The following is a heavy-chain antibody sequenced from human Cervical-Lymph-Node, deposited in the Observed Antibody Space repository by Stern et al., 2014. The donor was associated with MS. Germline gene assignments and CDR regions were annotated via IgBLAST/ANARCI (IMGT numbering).Heavy chain of an antibody. CDR3: ARDRGSSSWYDY. D-gene: IGHD6-13*01. J-gene: IGHJ4*02. CDR2: IGAAGDT. Sequence: VQLVESGGGLVQPGGSLRLSCAASGFTFSSYDMHWVRQATGKGLEWVSAIGAAGDTYYPGSVKGRFTISRENAKNSLYLQMNSLRAGDTAVYYCARDRGSSSWYDYWGQGTLVTVSS. V-gene: IGHV3-13*01. CDR1: GFTFSSYD.